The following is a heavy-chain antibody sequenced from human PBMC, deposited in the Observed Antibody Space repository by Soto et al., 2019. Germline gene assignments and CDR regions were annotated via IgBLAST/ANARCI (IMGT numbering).Heavy chain of an antibody. J-gene: IGHJ4*02. D-gene: IGHD3-3*01. CDR1: GFTFGSHA. Sequence: EVQLLESGGGLVQPGGSLRLSCAASGFTFGSHAMIWVRQAPGKGLEWVSAISGSGGSAYYVDSVKGRFTISRDNSINTLYLQMNSLRAEDTALYYCAKEPYSDFWSAYYYFDYWGQGTLVTVSS. V-gene: IGHV3-23*01. CDR2: ISGSGGSA. CDR3: AKEPYSDFWSAYYYFDY.